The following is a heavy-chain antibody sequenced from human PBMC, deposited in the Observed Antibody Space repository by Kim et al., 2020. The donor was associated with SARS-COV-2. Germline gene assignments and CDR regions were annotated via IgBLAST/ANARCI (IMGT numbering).Heavy chain of an antibody. CDR2: LGTVSINI. Sequence: GGSLRLSCAASGFSLSGYSMSWVRQAPGKGLELVSSLGTVSINIYYADSVKGRFTISRDGAKNSLYLQMNSLRVEDTAVYYCKTYVRRGVDSWGHGTLVTVSS. CDR1: GFSLSGYS. V-gene: IGHV3-21*01. D-gene: IGHD3-10*01. J-gene: IGHJ5*01. CDR3: KTYVRRGVDS.